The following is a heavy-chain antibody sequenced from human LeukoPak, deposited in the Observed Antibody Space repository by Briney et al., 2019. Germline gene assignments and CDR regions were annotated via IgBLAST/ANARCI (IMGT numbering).Heavy chain of an antibody. Sequence: PGGSLRLSCAASGFTFSSYAMSWVRQAPGKGLEWVSAISGSGGSTYYADSVKGRFTISRDDSKNTLYLQMNSLRAEDTAVYYCAKNSITIFGVATELDYWGQGTLVTVSS. D-gene: IGHD3-3*01. J-gene: IGHJ4*02. V-gene: IGHV3-23*01. CDR3: AKNSITIFGVATELDY. CDR2: ISGSGGST. CDR1: GFTFSSYA.